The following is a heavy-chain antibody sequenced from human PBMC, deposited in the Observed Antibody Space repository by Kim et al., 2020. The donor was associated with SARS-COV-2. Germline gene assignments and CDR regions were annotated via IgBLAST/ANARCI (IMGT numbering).Heavy chain of an antibody. J-gene: IGHJ6*04. D-gene: IGHD2-21*01. V-gene: IGHV3-23*01. CDR1: GFTFDIYA. CDR2: ISGGGVNK. Sequence: GGSLRLSCVASGFTFDIYAMSWVRQAPGKGLEWVSVISGGGVNKFYADSVRGRFTISRDNSKNTLFLQMNSLRDEDTALYYCAKVVIMDDYNYYYYYAMDDWGEGTTVTVSS. CDR3: AKVVIMDDYNYYYYYAMDD.